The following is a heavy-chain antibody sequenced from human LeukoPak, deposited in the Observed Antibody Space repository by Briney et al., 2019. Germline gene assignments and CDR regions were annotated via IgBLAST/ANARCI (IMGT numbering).Heavy chain of an antibody. CDR1: GFTFSSYG. D-gene: IGHD5-12*01. CDR2: ISGSGGST. J-gene: IGHJ5*02. Sequence: GGTLRLSCAASGFTFSSYGMSWVRQAPGKGLEWVSGISGSGGSTYYADSVKGRFTISRDNSKNTLYLQMNGLRAEDTAVYYCAKEYEYDWFDPWGQGTLVTVSS. CDR3: AKEYEYDWFDP. V-gene: IGHV3-23*01.